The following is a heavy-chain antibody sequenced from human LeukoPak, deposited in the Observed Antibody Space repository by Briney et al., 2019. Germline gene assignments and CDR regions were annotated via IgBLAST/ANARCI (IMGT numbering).Heavy chain of an antibody. J-gene: IGHJ5*01. CDR1: GYSFTTYA. D-gene: IGHD3-9*01. V-gene: IGHV1-18*01. CDR3: AKDWHILTGRNCFDP. Sequence: ASVKVSCKASGYSFTTYALNWVRQAPGQGLEWMGWVSSYNGDTNYAQKFHGRVTMSTDTSTRTAYMELRSLTLGDTAIYYCAKDWHILTGRNCFDPWGQGTLVTVSS. CDR2: VSSYNGDT.